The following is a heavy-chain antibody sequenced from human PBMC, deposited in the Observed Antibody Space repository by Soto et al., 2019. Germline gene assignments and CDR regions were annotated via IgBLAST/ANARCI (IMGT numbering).Heavy chain of an antibody. CDR3: ARVPLSYSSSWYGAFDI. CDR2: ISAYNGNT. J-gene: IGHJ3*02. Sequence: GASVKVSCKASGYTFTSYDINWVRQATGQGLEWMGWISAYNGNTNYAQKLQGRVTMTTDTSTSTAYMELRSLRSDDTAVYYCARVPLSYSSSWYGAFDIWGQGTMVTVSS. V-gene: IGHV1-18*01. D-gene: IGHD6-13*01. CDR1: GYTFTSYD.